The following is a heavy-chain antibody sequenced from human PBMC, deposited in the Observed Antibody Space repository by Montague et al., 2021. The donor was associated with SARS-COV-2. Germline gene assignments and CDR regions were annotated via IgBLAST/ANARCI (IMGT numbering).Heavy chain of an antibody. J-gene: IGHJ4*02. CDR1: GFTFNSYS. CDR2: ISSTSTSI. Sequence: SLRLSCAASGFTFNSYSMNWVRQAPGKGLEWVSSISSTSTSIYYADSVKGRFTISRDNAKNSLYLQMNSLRGEDTAVYYCYSGYDFGYWGQGTLVTVSS. V-gene: IGHV3-21*01. CDR3: YSGYDFGY. D-gene: IGHD5-12*01.